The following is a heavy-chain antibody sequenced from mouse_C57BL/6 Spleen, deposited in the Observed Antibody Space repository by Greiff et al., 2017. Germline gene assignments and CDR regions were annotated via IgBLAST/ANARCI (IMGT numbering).Heavy chain of an antibody. Sequence: QVQLQQSGPELVKPGASVKISCKASGYAFSSSWMNWVKQRPGKGLEWIGRIYPGDGDTNYNGKFKGKATLTADKSSSTAYMQLSSLTSEDSAVYFCASMAAKDAMGDWGQGASVTVAS. V-gene: IGHV1-82*01. J-gene: IGHJ4*01. CDR3: ASMAAKDAMGD. D-gene: IGHD6-1*01. CDR2: IYPGDGDT. CDR1: GYAFSSSW.